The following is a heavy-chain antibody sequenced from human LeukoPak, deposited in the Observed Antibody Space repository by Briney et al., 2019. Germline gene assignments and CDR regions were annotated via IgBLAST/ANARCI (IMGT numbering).Heavy chain of an antibody. V-gene: IGHV3-23*01. J-gene: IGHJ4*02. CDR1: GFTFSNYP. CDR2: ISGGGAST. CDR3: ARYETESQNGKYCFDH. Sequence: GGSLRLSCAASGFTFSNYPMSWVRQAPGKGLEWVSAISGGGASTYYTDSVKGRFTISRDNSKNTLYLQMNSLRAKDTAVYFCARYETESQNGKYCFDHWGQGILVTVSS. D-gene: IGHD1-14*01.